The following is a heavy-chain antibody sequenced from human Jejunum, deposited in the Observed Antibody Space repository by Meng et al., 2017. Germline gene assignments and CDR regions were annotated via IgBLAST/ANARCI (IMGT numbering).Heavy chain of an antibody. CDR3: AKYCGGDCYSGGDAFDI. D-gene: IGHD2-21*02. CDR1: GFTFSRFE. Sequence: LSLTCAASGFTFSRFEMNWVRQAPGKGLEWLSYISSNAATIYYADSVEGRFTISRDNAKNSLYLQMNSLTAEDTAVYFFAKYCGGDCYSGGDAFDIWDQGTMVTVSS. V-gene: IGHV3-48*03. CDR2: ISSNAATI. J-gene: IGHJ3*02.